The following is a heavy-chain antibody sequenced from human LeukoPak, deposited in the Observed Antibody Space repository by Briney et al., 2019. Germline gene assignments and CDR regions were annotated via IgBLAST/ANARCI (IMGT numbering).Heavy chain of an antibody. V-gene: IGHV3-72*01. J-gene: IGHJ4*02. CDR2: VRIKANGHTT. CDR1: GFTFSDHY. CDR3: ARGGPNGDPDY. D-gene: IGHD4-17*01. Sequence: PGGSLRLSCAASGFTFSDHYMDWVRQAPGKGLEWVGRVRIKANGHTTEYAASVKGRFTISRDDSKNSLYLQMNSLETEDTAVYYCARGGPNGDPDYWGQGTLVTVSS.